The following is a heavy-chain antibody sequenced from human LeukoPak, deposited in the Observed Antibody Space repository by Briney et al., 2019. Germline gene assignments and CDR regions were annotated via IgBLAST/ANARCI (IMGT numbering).Heavy chain of an antibody. Sequence: PSETLSLTCTVSGGSISSYYWSWIRQPPGKGLEWIGCIYYSGSTNYNPSLKSRVTISVDTSKNQFSLKLSSVTAADTAVYYCAKDSPGGYFDYWGQGTLVTVSS. D-gene: IGHD3-16*01. V-gene: IGHV4-59*01. J-gene: IGHJ4*02. CDR3: AKDSPGGYFDY. CDR1: GGSISSYY. CDR2: IYYSGST.